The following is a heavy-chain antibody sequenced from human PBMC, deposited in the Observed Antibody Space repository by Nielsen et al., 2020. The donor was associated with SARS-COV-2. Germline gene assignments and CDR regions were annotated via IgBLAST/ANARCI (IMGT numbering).Heavy chain of an antibody. CDR3: ARDHSPYYYDRRLDY. CDR2: IGGNGRNI. J-gene: IGHJ4*02. D-gene: IGHD3-22*01. Sequence: GESLKISCAASGFPFSSYEMNWVRQAPGKALEWLSYIGGNGRNIFYADSVKGRFTISRDNAENSLSLQMNSLRAEDTAVYYCARDHSPYYYDRRLDYWGQGTLVTVSS. CDR1: GFPFSSYE. V-gene: IGHV3-48*03.